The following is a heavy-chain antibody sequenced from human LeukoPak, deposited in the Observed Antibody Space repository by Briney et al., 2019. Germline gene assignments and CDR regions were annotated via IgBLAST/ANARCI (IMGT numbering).Heavy chain of an antibody. CDR2: IRYDGSYK. Sequence: GGSLRLSCAASGFTFSSYGMHWVRQAPGKGLEWVAFIRYDGSYKNHADSVKGRFTISLDNSKNTLYLQMNSLTAEDTAVYYCAKDWGLARGFDYWGQGTLVTVSS. J-gene: IGHJ4*02. CDR3: AKDWGLARGFDY. D-gene: IGHD3-16*01. CDR1: GFTFSSYG. V-gene: IGHV3-30*02.